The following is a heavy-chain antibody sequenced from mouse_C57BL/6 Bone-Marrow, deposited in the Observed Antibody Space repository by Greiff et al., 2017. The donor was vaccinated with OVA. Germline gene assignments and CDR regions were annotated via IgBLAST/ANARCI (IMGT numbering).Heavy chain of an antibody. D-gene: IGHD4-1*01. CDR2: IYPRSGNT. Sequence: QVQLQQSGAELARPGASVKLSCKASGYTFTSYGISWVKQRTGQGLEWIGEIYPRSGNTYYNEKFKGKATLTADKSSSTAYMELRSLTSEDSAVSFCARLTGTGVWFAYWGHGPLVSVSA. V-gene: IGHV1-81*01. J-gene: IGHJ3*01. CDR3: ARLTGTGVWFAY. CDR1: GYTFTSYG.